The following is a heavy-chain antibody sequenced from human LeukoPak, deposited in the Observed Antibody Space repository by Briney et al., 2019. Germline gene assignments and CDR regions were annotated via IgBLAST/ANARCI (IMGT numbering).Heavy chain of an antibody. CDR1: GYTFTSYR. Sequence: ASVKVSCKASGYTFTSYRISWVRQAPGQGLEWMGWISAYNGNTNYAQKLQGRVTMTTDTSTSTAYMELRSLRPDDTAVSYCAREKNLPYYDYVWGSRALDYWGQGTLVTVSS. CDR3: AREKNLPYYDYVWGSRALDY. CDR2: ISAYNGNT. D-gene: IGHD3-16*01. J-gene: IGHJ4*02. V-gene: IGHV1-18*01.